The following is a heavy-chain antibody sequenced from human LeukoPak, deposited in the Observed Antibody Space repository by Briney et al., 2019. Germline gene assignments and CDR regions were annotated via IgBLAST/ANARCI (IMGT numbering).Heavy chain of an antibody. D-gene: IGHD2-21*01. CDR1: GGSISSYS. V-gene: IGHV4-59*01. CDR2: IYYNGST. J-gene: IGHJ3*02. Sequence: PSETLSLTCTVSGGSISSYSWSWIRQPPGKGLEWIGYIYYNGSTNYNPSLKSRVTISVDTSKDQFSLKLSSVTAADTAVYYCARDSQVVDGFDIWGQGTMVTVSS. CDR3: ARDSQVVDGFDI.